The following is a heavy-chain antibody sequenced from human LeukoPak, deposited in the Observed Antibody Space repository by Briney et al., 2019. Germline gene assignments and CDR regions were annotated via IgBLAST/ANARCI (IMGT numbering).Heavy chain of an antibody. CDR3: ARVLSSGWYARQYYFDY. Sequence: ASVKVSCKAYGYTFTSYGISWVRQAPGQGLEWMGWISAYNGNTNYAQKLQGRVTMTTDTSTSTAYMELRSLRSDDTAVYYCARVLSSGWYARQYYFDYWGQGTLVTVSS. J-gene: IGHJ4*02. CDR2: ISAYNGNT. CDR1: GYTFTSYG. V-gene: IGHV1-18*01. D-gene: IGHD6-19*01.